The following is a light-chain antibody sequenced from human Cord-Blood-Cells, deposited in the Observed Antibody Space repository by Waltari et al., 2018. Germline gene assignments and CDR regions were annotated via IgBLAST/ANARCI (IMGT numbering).Light chain of an antibody. CDR1: SSDVGSYNL. Sequence: QSALTQPASVSGSPGQSITISCTGTSSDVGSYNLVSWYQQHPGKAPKLMIYEGSKLPSGVSNRFSVSHSGKPAALPISALQAEDEADYYCCSYAWSSKCVFGGGTKLTFL. CDR2: EGS. V-gene: IGLV2-23*01. CDR3: CSYAWSSKCV. J-gene: IGLJ3*02.